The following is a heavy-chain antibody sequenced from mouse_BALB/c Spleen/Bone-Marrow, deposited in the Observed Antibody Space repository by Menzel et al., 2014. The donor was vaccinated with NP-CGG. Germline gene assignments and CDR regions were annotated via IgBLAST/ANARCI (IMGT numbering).Heavy chain of an antibody. V-gene: IGHV14-3*02. J-gene: IGHJ2*01. CDR1: GFNIXDTY. Sequence: EVQGVESGAELVKPGASVKLSCTASGFNIXDTYMHWVKRRPEQGLEWIGRIDPANGNTKYDPKFQGKASITADTSSNTAYLQLSSLTSEDTAVYYCASYVYGYYFDYWGQGTTLTVSS. CDR3: ASYVYGYYFDY. D-gene: IGHD2-2*01. CDR2: IDPANGNT.